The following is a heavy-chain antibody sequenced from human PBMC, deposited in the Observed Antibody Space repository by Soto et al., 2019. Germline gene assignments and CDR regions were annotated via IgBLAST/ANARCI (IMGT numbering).Heavy chain of an antibody. J-gene: IGHJ6*02. Sequence: SETLSLTCTVSGGSVSSGSYYWSWIRQPPGKGLEWIGYIYYSGSTNYNPSLKSRVTISVDTSKNQFSLKLSSVTAADTAVYYCAREPYGDYPHYYYYGMDVWGQGTTVTVSS. CDR2: IYYSGST. CDR3: AREPYGDYPHYYYYGMDV. V-gene: IGHV4-61*01. CDR1: GGSVSSGSYY. D-gene: IGHD4-17*01.